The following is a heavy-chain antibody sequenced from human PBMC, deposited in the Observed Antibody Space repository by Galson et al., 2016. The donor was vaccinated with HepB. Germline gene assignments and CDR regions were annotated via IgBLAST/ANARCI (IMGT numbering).Heavy chain of an antibody. J-gene: IGHJ6*02. Sequence: VSGGSISTDYWTWIRQAPGRGLEWIGYVFHNGRTDYNPSLKSRVTISVDTSKKQFSLKVSSVTAADTAVYYCARDVGYYGPDNYESYYYIMDVWGQGTTVTVSS. CDR2: VFHNGRT. D-gene: IGHD3-10*01. CDR3: ARDVGYYGPDNYESYYYIMDV. CDR1: GGSISTDY. V-gene: IGHV4-59*01.